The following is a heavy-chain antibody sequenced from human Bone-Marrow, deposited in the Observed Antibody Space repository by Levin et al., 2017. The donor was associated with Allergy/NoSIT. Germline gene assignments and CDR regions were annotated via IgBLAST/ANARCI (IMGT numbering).Heavy chain of an antibody. CDR3: ARDCHHLSYSSTWYYYYCMDV. V-gene: IGHV3-48*02. J-gene: IGHJ6*02. CDR2: ISDSSSSI. CDR1: GFTFSNSS. Sequence: GGSLRLSCAASGFTFSNSSMNWVRQAPGKGLEWVSYISDSSSSIFYADSVKGRFTISRDNAKNSLFLQMNSLRDEDTAVYYCARDCHHLSYSSTWYYYYCMDVWGQGTTVTVSS. D-gene: IGHD6-13*01.